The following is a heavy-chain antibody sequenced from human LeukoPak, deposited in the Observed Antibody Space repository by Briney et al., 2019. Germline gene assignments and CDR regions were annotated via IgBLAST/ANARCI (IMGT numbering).Heavy chain of an antibody. CDR2: IYHSGST. V-gene: IGHV4-38-2*02. J-gene: IGHJ5*02. CDR1: GYSISSGYY. CDR3: ARDHPGWFDP. Sequence: PSETLSLTCTVSGYSISSGYYWGWIRQPPGKGLEWIGSIYHSGSTYYNPSLKSRVTISVDTSKNQFSLKLSSVTAADTAVYYCARDHPGWFDPWGQGTLVTVSS.